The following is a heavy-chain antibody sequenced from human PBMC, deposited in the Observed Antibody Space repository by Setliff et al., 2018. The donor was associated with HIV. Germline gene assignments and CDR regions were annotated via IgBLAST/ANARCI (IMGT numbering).Heavy chain of an antibody. CDR3: AGAAAAGRPYYYYFGLDV. J-gene: IGHJ6*02. D-gene: IGHD6-13*01. CDR1: GGSISSGSYY. Sequence: PSETLSLTCTVSGGSISSGSYYWSWIRQPAGKGLEWIGRIYTSGSTNYNPSLKSRVTMSLDTSKKQFSLKLSSVTAADTAVYYCAGAAAAGRPYYYYFGLDVWGQGTTVTVSS. V-gene: IGHV4-61*02. CDR2: IYTSGST.